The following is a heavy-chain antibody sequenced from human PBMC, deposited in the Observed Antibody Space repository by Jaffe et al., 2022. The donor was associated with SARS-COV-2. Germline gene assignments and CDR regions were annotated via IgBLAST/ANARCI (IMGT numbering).Heavy chain of an antibody. Sequence: QVQLQQWGAGLLKPSETLSLTCAVYGGSFSGYYWSWIRQPPGKGLEWIGEINHSGSTNYNPSLKSRVTISVDTSKNQFSLKLSSVTAADTAVYYCARTAVGGHQGYWGQGTLVTVSS. V-gene: IGHV4-34*01. CDR1: GGSFSGYY. CDR2: INHSGST. CDR3: ARTAVGGHQGY. J-gene: IGHJ4*02. D-gene: IGHD6-19*01.